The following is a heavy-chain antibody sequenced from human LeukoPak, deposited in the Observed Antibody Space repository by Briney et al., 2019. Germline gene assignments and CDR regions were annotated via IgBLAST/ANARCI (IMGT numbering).Heavy chain of an antibody. D-gene: IGHD3-22*01. CDR2: ISWVGDGT. Sequence: PGGSLRLSCAASGFTFYEHTMHWVRQVPGKGLEWVSLISWVGDGTDYADSVKGRFTIARDNRKNTLYLQMNSLRAEDTALYYCAQGLTYYYDSSVRGFDYWGQGTLVTVSS. J-gene: IGHJ4*02. CDR1: GFTFYEHT. V-gene: IGHV3-43*01. CDR3: AQGLTYYYDSSVRGFDY.